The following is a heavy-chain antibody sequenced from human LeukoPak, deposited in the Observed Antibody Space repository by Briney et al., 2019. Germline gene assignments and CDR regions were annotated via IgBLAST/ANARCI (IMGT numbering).Heavy chain of an antibody. D-gene: IGHD6-19*01. CDR2: ISSNGGST. CDR1: GITFSSYA. J-gene: IGHJ4*02. CDR3: VKGGNTVAGTRFFDY. Sequence: GGSLRLSCSASGITFSSYAMHWVRQAPGKGLEYVSAISSNGGSTNYADSVKGRFTMSRNNSKSTLYLQMSSLRAEDTDVYYCVKGGNTVAGTRFFDYWGQGTLVTVSS. V-gene: IGHV3-64D*06.